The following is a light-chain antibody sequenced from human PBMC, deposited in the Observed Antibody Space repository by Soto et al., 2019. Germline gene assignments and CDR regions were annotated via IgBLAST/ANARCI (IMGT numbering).Light chain of an antibody. Sequence: EIVITQSPATLSVSPGERATRCCRASQSVSSDLAWYHQKPGQAPRLLIYGASTRATGIPARFSGSGSGTEFTLTISSLQSEDFAVYYCQQYNNWPPITFGQGTRLEIK. CDR2: GAS. CDR1: QSVSSD. CDR3: QQYNNWPPIT. J-gene: IGKJ5*01. V-gene: IGKV3-15*01.